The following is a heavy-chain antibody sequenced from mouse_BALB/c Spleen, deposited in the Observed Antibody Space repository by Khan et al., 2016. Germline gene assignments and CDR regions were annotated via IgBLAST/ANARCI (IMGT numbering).Heavy chain of an antibody. CDR3: AQERAAVVPFAY. V-gene: IGHV5-17*02. Sequence: EVELVESGGGLVQPGGSRKLSCAASGFTFSSFEMHWVRQAPEKGLEWVAYISSGSSTIFYADTVMGRFTISRDNPKNTLFLQMTSLRSEDTAIYYCAQERAAVVPFAYWGQGTLVTVSA. D-gene: IGHD1-1*01. J-gene: IGHJ3*01. CDR1: GFTFSSFE. CDR2: ISSGSSTI.